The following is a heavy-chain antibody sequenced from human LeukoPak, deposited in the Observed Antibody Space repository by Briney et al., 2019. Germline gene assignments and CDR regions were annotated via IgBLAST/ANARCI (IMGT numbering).Heavy chain of an antibody. D-gene: IGHD3-22*01. CDR2: IYYSGST. CDR1: GGSISSYY. V-gene: IGHV4-59*08. CDR3: ARHGYYYDSSGYSVYYFDY. J-gene: IGHJ4*02. Sequence: SETLSLTCTVSGGSISSYYWSWIRQPPGKGLEWIGYIYYSGSTNYNPSLKSRVTISVDTFKNQFSLKLSSVTAADTAVYYYARHGYYYDSSGYSVYYFDYWGQGTLVTVSS.